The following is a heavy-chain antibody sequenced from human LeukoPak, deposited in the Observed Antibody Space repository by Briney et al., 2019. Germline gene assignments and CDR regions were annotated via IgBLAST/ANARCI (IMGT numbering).Heavy chain of an antibody. CDR2: IKQDGSEK. Sequence: GGSLRLSCAASGFTFSSYWMSWVRQAPGKGLEWVANIKQDGSEKYYVDSVKGRFTISRDNAKNSLYLQMNSLRAQDTAVYYCARDPTIFGVVIVPDYWGQGTLVTVSS. D-gene: IGHD3-3*01. CDR3: ARDPTIFGVVIVPDY. V-gene: IGHV3-7*01. CDR1: GFTFSSYW. J-gene: IGHJ4*02.